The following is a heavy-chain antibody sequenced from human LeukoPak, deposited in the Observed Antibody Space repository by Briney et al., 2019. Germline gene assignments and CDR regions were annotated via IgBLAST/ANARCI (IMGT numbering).Heavy chain of an antibody. CDR2: ITGNGGST. Sequence: PGGSLRLSCAASGFTFSSYAMSWVRQAPGRGLEWVSAITGNGGSTYYADSVKGRFTISRDNSKNTLYLQMNSLRAEDTAVYYCARGSSRYCSSTSCHTHPGFDYWGQGTLVTVSS. CDR1: GFTFSSYA. CDR3: ARGSSRYCSSTSCHTHPGFDY. D-gene: IGHD2-2*02. V-gene: IGHV3-23*01. J-gene: IGHJ4*02.